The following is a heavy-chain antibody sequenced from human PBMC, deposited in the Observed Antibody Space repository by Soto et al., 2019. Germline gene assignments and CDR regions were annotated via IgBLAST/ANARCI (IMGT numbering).Heavy chain of an antibody. CDR3: ARGGYMVRGAGYFDL. Sequence: QVQLQQWGAGLLKPSETLSLTCAVYGGSFSGYYWSWIRQPPGKGLEWIGEINHSGSTNYNPSLKSRVTISVDTSKNQFSLKLSSVTAADTAVYYCARGGYMVRGAGYFDLWGRRTLVTVSS. CDR1: GGSFSGYY. D-gene: IGHD3-10*01. CDR2: INHSGST. J-gene: IGHJ2*01. V-gene: IGHV4-34*01.